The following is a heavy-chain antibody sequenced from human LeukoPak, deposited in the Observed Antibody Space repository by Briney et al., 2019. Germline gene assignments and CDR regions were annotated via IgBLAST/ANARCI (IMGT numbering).Heavy chain of an antibody. CDR1: GASVTTSH. J-gene: IGHJ4*02. CDR3: SEGYFEPFDH. CDR2: LSYTGKT. Sequence: SETLSLTCVVSGASVTTSHWNWIRQVPGKGLEWIGCLSYTGKTDYNPSLTSRVTISLGASKNQVFLKLTSLTAADTAVYYCSEGYFEPFDHWGQEILVTVSS. D-gene: IGHD2/OR15-2a*01. V-gene: IGHV4-59*02.